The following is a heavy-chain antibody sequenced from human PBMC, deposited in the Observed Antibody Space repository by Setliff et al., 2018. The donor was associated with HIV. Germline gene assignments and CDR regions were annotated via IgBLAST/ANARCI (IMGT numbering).Heavy chain of an antibody. CDR3: ARHLYYYDNNGYLQPYYYMDV. J-gene: IGHJ6*03. V-gene: IGHV4-34*01. CDR2: INHSGST. Sequence: SETLSLNCAVYGGSFSGYYWSWIRQPPGKGLEWIGEINHSGSTNYNPSLKSRVTISVDTSKNQFSLKLSSVTAADTAVYYCARHLYYYDNNGYLQPYYYMDVWGKGTTVTV. CDR1: GGSFSGYY. D-gene: IGHD3-22*01.